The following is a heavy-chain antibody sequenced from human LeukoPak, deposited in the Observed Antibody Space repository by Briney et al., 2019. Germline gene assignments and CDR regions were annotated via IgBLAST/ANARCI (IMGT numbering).Heavy chain of an antibody. D-gene: IGHD4-17*01. J-gene: IGHJ4*02. CDR2: INHSGSA. CDR3: ARGQGTVTTH. CDR1: GGSFSAYY. V-gene: IGHV4-34*01. Sequence: PSETLSLTCAVSGGSFSAYYWTWIRQPPGKGLEWIGEINHSGSANYNPSLKSRVTISLDTSENQFSLKLSSVTAADTAVYYCARGQGTVTTHWGQGTLVTVSS.